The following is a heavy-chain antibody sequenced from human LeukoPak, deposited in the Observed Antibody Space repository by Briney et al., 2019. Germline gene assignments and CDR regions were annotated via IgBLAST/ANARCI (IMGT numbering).Heavy chain of an antibody. Sequence: SETLSLTCTVSGGSISSNYWSWIRQPPGKGLEWIGCRYDTGGTNYNPSLQSRVTISVDTSKNQFSLKLTSVTAADPAVYYCARDSGSYSFQSWGQGTLVTVFS. CDR3: ARDSGSYSFQS. CDR2: RYDTGGT. D-gene: IGHD1-26*01. CDR1: GGSISSNY. J-gene: IGHJ4*02. V-gene: IGHV4-59*01.